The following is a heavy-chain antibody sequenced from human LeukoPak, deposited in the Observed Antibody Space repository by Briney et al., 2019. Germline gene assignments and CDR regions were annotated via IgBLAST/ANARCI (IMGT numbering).Heavy chain of an antibody. CDR3: ARGGCSSTSCQHYYYYGMDV. Sequence: GGSLRLSCAACGFTFRDYYMSWIRQAPGKGLEWVSYISSSGSTIYYADSVKGRFTISRDNAKNSLYLQMNSLRAEDTAVYYSARGGCSSTSCQHYYYYGMDVWGQGTTVTVSS. V-gene: IGHV3-11*01. CDR1: GFTFRDYY. D-gene: IGHD2-2*01. CDR2: ISSSGSTI. J-gene: IGHJ6*02.